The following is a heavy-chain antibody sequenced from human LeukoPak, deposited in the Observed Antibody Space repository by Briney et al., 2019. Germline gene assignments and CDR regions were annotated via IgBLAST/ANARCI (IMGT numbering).Heavy chain of an antibody. J-gene: IGHJ4*02. Sequence: WGSLRLSCAASGFTFSSYSMNWVRQAPGKGLELVSSISSSSSYIYYADSVKGRFTISRANAKNSLYLQMNTLRAEDTAVYYCARVAHYCSSTSCPFDYWGQGTLVTVSS. CDR1: GFTFSSYS. V-gene: IGHV3-21*01. CDR2: ISSSSSYI. D-gene: IGHD2-2*01. CDR3: ARVAHYCSSTSCPFDY.